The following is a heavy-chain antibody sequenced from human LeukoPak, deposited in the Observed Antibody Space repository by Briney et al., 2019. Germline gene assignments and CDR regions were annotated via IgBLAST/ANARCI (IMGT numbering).Heavy chain of an antibody. CDR2: IIPIFGTA. J-gene: IGHJ4*02. D-gene: IGHD2-15*01. CDR1: GGTFSSNA. CDR3: ARGTYCSGGSCYYTFDY. V-gene: IGHV1-69*05. Sequence: SVKVSCKASGGTFSSNAISWVRQAPGQGLEWMGGIIPIFGTANYAQKFQGSVTITTDESTSTAYMELSSLRSEDTAVYYCARGTYCSGGSCYYTFDYWGQGTLVTVSS.